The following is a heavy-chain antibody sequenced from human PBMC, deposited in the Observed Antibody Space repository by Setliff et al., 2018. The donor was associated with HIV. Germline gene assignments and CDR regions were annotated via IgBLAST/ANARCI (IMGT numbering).Heavy chain of an antibody. D-gene: IGHD1-26*01. CDR2: ISPYTGNT. CDR3: ARARLQGIVTAVGPRDNCLDP. V-gene: IGHV1-18*01. Sequence: ASVKVSCKASGYSFINYGISWVRQAPGQGPEWMGWISPYTGNTDYAPRLLGRVTTTTDTSTSTAYLELRSLTSDDTAVYYCARARLQGIVTAVGPRDNCLDPWGQGTRGTVPQ. J-gene: IGHJ5*02. CDR1: GYSFINYG.